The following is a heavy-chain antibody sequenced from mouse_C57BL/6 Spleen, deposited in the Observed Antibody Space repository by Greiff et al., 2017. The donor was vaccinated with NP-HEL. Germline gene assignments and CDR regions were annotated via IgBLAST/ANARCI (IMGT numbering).Heavy chain of an antibody. Sequence: EVKVVESGGGLVQPGGSLSLSCAASGFTFTDYYMSWVRQPPGKALEWLGFIRNKANGYTTEYSASVKGRFTISRDNSQSILYLQMIALRDEDSVSEDSERKERRGEGREWYFDVWGTGTTVTVSA. J-gene: IGHJ1*03. V-gene: IGHV7-3*01. CDR2: IRNKANGYTT. CDR3: ERKERRGEGREWYFDV. CDR1: GFTFTDYY.